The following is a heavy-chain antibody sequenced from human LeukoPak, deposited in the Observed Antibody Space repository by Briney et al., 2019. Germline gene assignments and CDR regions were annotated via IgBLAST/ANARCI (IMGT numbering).Heavy chain of an antibody. V-gene: IGHV1-2*02. D-gene: IGHD3-16*02. Sequence: ASVKVSCKASGYTFTGYYVHWVRQAPGQGLEWMGWINPNSGATKYAQKFQGRVTMTRDTSISTAYKELSRLRSDDTAVYYCARAPNYDYIWGNYRFDYWGQGTLVTVSS. CDR2: INPNSGAT. CDR3: ARAPNYDYIWGNYRFDY. J-gene: IGHJ4*02. CDR1: GYTFTGYY.